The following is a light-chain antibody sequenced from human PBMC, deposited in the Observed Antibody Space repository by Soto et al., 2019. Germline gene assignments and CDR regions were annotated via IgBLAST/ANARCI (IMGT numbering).Light chain of an antibody. V-gene: IGLV2-14*01. CDR1: SSDVGGYNY. CDR3: RSYTGRGVLWV. J-gene: IGLJ1*01. CDR2: YVS. Sequence: QSALTQPASVSGSPGQSITISCTGTSSDVGGYNYVSWYQQHPGKAPKLMIYYVSNRPSGVANRFSGSTSGDTASLTISGRQAEDEADYYCRSYTGRGVLWVLGTGTKLTVL.